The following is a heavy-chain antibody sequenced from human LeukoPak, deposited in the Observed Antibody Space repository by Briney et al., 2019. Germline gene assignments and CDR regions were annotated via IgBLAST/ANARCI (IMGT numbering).Heavy chain of an antibody. CDR2: IKQDGSEK. V-gene: IGHV3-7*01. CDR3: ARDQGPSQWELHFDY. CDR1: GFTFSTYW. J-gene: IGHJ4*02. D-gene: IGHD1-26*01. Sequence: GGSLRLSCAASGFTFSTYWMSWVRQAPGKGLEWVANIKQDGSEKYYVDSVKGRFTISRDNAKNSLYLQMNSLRAEDTAVYYCARDQGPSQWELHFDYWGQGTLVTVSS.